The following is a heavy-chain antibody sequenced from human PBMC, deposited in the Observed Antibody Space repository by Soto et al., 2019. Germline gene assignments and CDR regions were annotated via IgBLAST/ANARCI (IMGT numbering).Heavy chain of an antibody. J-gene: IGHJ6*02. CDR1: GYTFTSYD. V-gene: IGHV1-69*13. Sequence: GASVKVSCKASGYTFTSYDINWVRQATGQGLEWMGGIIPIFGTANYAQKFQGRVTITADESTSTAYMELSSLRSEDTAVYYCASIREVATIGYYYYGMDVWGQGTTVTVSS. CDR2: IIPIFGTA. CDR3: ASIREVATIGYYYYGMDV. D-gene: IGHD5-12*01.